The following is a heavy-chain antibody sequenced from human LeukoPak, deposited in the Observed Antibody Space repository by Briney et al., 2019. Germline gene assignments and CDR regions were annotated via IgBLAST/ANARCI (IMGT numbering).Heavy chain of an antibody. Sequence: GGSLRLSCSASALTYSIYAMSWVRQAPGKGLEWVSAISGSGGITYYADSVKGRFTISRDNSKNTLYLRMNSLRAEDTAVYYCAKARLSSVFITNFDYWGQGTLVTVSS. J-gene: IGHJ4*02. V-gene: IGHV3-23*01. CDR1: ALTYSIYA. CDR2: ISGSGGIT. CDR3: AKARLSSVFITNFDY. D-gene: IGHD3-22*01.